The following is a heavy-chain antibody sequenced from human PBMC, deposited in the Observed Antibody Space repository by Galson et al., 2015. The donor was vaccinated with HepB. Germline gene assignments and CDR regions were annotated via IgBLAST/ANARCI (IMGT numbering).Heavy chain of an antibody. J-gene: IGHJ6*02. V-gene: IGHV3-7*01. CDR1: GFTFSRFW. D-gene: IGHD3-3*01. CDR3: TRDKVDTILGQNYYYGMDV. Sequence: SLRLSCAASGFTFSRFWMSWVRQAPGKGLEWVANIKQAGSEKYYVDPVKGRFTISRDNAKSSLYLQMNNLRAEDTAVYYCTRDKVDTILGQNYYYGMDVWGQGTTVTVSS. CDR2: IKQAGSEK.